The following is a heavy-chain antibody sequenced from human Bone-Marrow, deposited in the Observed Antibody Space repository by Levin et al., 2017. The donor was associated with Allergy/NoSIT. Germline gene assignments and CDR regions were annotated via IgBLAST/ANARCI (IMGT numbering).Heavy chain of an antibody. CDR1: GFTFSSYS. J-gene: IGHJ2*01. D-gene: IGHD4-17*01. V-gene: IGHV3-21*01. CDR3: ARVSFAVTTAYWYLDL. Sequence: SCAASGFTFSSYSMNWVRQAPGKGLEWVSSISSSISYIYYADSVKGRFTISRDNAKNSLSLQMNSLRAEDTAVYYCARVSFAVTTAYWYLDLWGRGTLVTVSS. CDR2: ISSSISYI.